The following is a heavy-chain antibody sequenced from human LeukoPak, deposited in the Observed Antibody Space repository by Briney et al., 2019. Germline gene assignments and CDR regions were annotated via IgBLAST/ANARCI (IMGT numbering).Heavy chain of an antibody. CDR1: GFAFIDYS. D-gene: IGHD5-12*01. Sequence: GGSLRLSCPTSGFAFIDYSMSWVRQAPGKGLEWVSSISISGVDTFYADSVKGRFTISRDNSKNTLFLQINSLRAEDTAVYYCAKGRSGYDYSDSGGQGTLVTVSS. V-gene: IGHV3-23*01. CDR3: AKGRSGYDYSDS. CDR2: ISISGVDT. J-gene: IGHJ4*02.